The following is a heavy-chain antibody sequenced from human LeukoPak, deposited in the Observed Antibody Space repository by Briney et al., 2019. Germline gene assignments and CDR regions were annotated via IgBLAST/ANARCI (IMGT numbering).Heavy chain of an antibody. Sequence: PGGSLTLSCAASGFTFSGSGMHWVRQASGKGLEWVGRIRSKANSYATAYAASVKGRFTISRDDSKNTAYLQMNSLKTEDTAVYYCTTKGVLTGYPLDYWGQGTLVTVSS. J-gene: IGHJ4*02. V-gene: IGHV3-73*01. CDR1: GFTFSGSG. D-gene: IGHD3-9*01. CDR3: TTKGVLTGYPLDY. CDR2: IRSKANSYAT.